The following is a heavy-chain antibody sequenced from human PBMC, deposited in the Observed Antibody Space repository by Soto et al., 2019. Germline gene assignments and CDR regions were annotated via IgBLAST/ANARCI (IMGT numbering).Heavy chain of an antibody. D-gene: IGHD3-10*01. CDR2: ISAYNGNT. CDR1: GYTFTSYG. V-gene: IGHV1-18*01. J-gene: IGHJ6*02. Sequence: QVQLVQSGAEVKKPGASVKVSCKASGYTFTSYGISWVRQAPGQGLEWMGWISAYNGNTNYAQKLQGRVTMTTDTSTSKAYLELRSLRSNDTAVYYCARAVGITMVRGVISMGMDVWGQGTTVTVSS. CDR3: ARAVGITMVRGVISMGMDV.